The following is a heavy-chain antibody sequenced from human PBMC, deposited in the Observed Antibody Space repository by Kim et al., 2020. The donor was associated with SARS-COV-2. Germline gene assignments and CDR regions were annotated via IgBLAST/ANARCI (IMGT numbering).Heavy chain of an antibody. D-gene: IGHD2-2*01. J-gene: IGHJ4*02. CDR1: GFTFRTDA. V-gene: IGHV3-23*01. CDR3: PSLPWYQRFH. Sequence: GGSLRLSCRASGFTFRTDAISRVRQAPGKGLEWVSAIRGSSDLKFYADSVKGRFTVSADDSRTTAYLQMNGLRVEDTAVYYCPSLPWYQRFHWVQGTLVT. CDR2: IRGSSDLK.